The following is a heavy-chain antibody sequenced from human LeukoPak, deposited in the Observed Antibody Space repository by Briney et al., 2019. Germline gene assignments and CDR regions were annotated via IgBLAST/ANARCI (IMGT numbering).Heavy chain of an antibody. Sequence: ASVKVSCKASGYTFSGYYIHWVRQAPGHGLEWMGWINPNSGVTNSAQNFQGRVTMTRDTSISTAYMELSRLKSDDTAVYYCARDYGKQFVPSFGYWRQGTLVTVSS. CDR2: INPNSGVT. J-gene: IGHJ4*02. D-gene: IGHD1-26*01. V-gene: IGHV1-2*02. CDR1: GYTFSGYY. CDR3: ARDYGKQFVPSFGY.